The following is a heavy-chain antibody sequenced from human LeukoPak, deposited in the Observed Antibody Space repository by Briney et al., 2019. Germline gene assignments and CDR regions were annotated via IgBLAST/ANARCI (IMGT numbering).Heavy chain of an antibody. J-gene: IGHJ5*02. CDR2: INHSGST. V-gene: IGHV4-34*01. D-gene: IGHD6-19*01. CDR3: AREPDGSAVHYNWFDP. Sequence: SETLSLTCAVYGGSFSGYYWSWIRQPPGKGLEWIGEINHSGSTNCNPSLKSRVTISVDTSKNQFSLKLSSVTAADTAVYYCAREPDGSAVHYNWFDPWGQGTLVTVSS. CDR1: GGSFSGYY.